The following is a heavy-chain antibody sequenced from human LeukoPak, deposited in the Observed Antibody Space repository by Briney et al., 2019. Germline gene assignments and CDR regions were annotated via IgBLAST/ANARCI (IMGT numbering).Heavy chain of an antibody. CDR2: IYYSGST. CDR1: GGSISSSSYY. CDR3: SRGRGEQWLAYYYYYYYMDV. V-gene: IGHV4-39*07. Sequence: SETLSLTCTVSGGSISSSSYYWGWIRQPPGKGLEWIGSIYYSGSTYYNPSLKSRVTISVDTSKNQFSLKLSSVTAADTAVYYCSRGRGEQWLAYYYYYYYMDVWGKGTTVTVSS. D-gene: IGHD6-19*01. J-gene: IGHJ6*03.